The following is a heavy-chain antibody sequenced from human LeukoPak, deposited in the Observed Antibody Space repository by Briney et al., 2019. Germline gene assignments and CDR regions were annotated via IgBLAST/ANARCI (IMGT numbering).Heavy chain of an antibody. Sequence: GGSLRLSCAASGFTFSNYWMHWVRQAPGKGLVWVSRINGDGSITSYADSVKGRFTISRDNAKNTLYVQMNSLRAEDTAVYYCARDSGVVVPARLMDVWGKGTTVTVSS. CDR2: INGDGSIT. V-gene: IGHV3-74*01. CDR1: GFTFSNYW. CDR3: ARDSGVVVPARLMDV. J-gene: IGHJ6*03. D-gene: IGHD2-2*01.